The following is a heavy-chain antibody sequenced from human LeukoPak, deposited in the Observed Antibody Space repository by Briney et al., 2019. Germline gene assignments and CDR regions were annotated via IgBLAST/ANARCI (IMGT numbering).Heavy chain of an antibody. CDR1: GYTFTGYY. CDR2: INPNSGGT. CDR3: ARVEMATIGVGFDI. Sequence: GASVKVSCKASGYTFTGYYMHWERQAPGQGLEWMGWINPNSGGTNYAQKFQGRATMTRDASISTAYMELSRLRSDDTAVYYCARVEMATIGVGFDIWGQGTMVTVSS. J-gene: IGHJ3*02. V-gene: IGHV1-2*02. D-gene: IGHD5-24*01.